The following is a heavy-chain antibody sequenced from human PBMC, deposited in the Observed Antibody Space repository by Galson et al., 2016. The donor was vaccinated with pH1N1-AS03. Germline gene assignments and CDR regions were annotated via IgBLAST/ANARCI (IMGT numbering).Heavy chain of an antibody. CDR1: GYTFTSYA. Sequence: SVKVSRKASGYTFTSYAMHWVRQAPGHRLAWMGWINAGNGNTKHPQKLQGRVTITRGTSASTDYMELSSLRAEETDVYYWEKDRGSGYALFDCYYGMDVWGQGTTVTVSS. J-gene: IGHJ6*02. CDR3: EKDRGSGYALFDCYYGMDV. D-gene: IGHD5-12*01. CDR2: INAGNGNT. V-gene: IGHV1-3*01.